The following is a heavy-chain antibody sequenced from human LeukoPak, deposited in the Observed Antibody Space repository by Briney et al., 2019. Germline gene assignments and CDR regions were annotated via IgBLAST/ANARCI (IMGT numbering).Heavy chain of an antibody. D-gene: IGHD6-19*01. CDR3: AKADGGQWPSSYYYYYMDV. CDR1: GFTFSSYA. V-gene: IGHV3-48*04. J-gene: IGHJ6*03. Sequence: GGSLRLSCAASGFTFSSYAMSWVRQAPGKGLEWVSYISSSGSTIYYADSVKGRFTISRDNAKNSLYLQMNSLRAEDTAVYYCAKADGGQWPSSYYYYYMDVWGKGTTVTVSS. CDR2: ISSSGSTI.